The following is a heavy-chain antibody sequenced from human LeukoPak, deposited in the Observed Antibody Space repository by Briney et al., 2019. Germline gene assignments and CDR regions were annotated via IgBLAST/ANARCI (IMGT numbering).Heavy chain of an antibody. CDR1: GDSISAYY. CDR3: ALGGGYFDF. Sequence: SETLSLACTVSGDSISAYYWSWIRQPPGKGLEWIGYIYHSGSTYYNPSLKSRVTISIDRSKNQFSLKLSSVTAADTAVYYCALGGGYFDFWDQGTLVTVSS. J-gene: IGHJ4*02. D-gene: IGHD2-15*01. V-gene: IGHV4-59*12. CDR2: IYHSGST.